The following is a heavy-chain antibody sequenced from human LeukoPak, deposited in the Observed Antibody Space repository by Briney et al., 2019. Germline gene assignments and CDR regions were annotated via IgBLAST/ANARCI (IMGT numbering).Heavy chain of an antibody. J-gene: IGHJ4*02. CDR3: VTAVHFDY. V-gene: IGHV5-51*01. CDR2: IYAGDSDT. Sequence: GESLQISCQGSGYRFTNQWIAWVRQLPGKGLEWMAIIYAGDSDTRYSPSFQGQVTISVDKSISTAYLQWSSLKASDTAIYYCVTAVHFDYWGQGTLVTVSS. D-gene: IGHD6-13*01. CDR1: GYRFTNQW.